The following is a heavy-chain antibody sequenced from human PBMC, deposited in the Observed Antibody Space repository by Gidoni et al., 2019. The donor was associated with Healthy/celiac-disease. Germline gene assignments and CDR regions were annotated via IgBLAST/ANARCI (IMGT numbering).Heavy chain of an antibody. J-gene: IGHJ4*02. CDR3: AISRADWNDLGY. V-gene: IGHV3-43*01. CDR2: IIWDGGST. D-gene: IGHD1-1*01. CDR1: GFTFADYT. Sequence: EVQLVESGGVVVQPGGSLRLSYAASGFTFADYTMHGVRQAPGKGLEWVSLIIWDGGSTYYADSVKGRFTISRDNSKNSLYLQMNSLRTEDTALYYCAISRADWNDLGYWGQGTLVTVSS.